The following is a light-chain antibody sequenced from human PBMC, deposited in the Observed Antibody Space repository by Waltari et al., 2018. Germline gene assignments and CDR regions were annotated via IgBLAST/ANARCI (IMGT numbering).Light chain of an antibody. CDR1: QTVRTTY. V-gene: IGKV3-20*01. CDR2: DTS. CDR3: QQYDISPLT. J-gene: IGKJ4*01. Sequence: EIVLTQSPGTLSLSPGERATLSCRASQTVRTTYLVWYQQKPGQAPTLLIYDTSSRATGIPDRFSGSGSGTDFSLTISSLEPEDFAVYYCQQYDISPLTFGGGTKVETK.